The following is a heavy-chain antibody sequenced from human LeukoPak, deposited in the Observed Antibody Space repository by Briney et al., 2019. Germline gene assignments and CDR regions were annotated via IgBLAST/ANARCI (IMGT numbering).Heavy chain of an antibody. CDR3: AKDIAQGYTFGSIEQDY. Sequence: GGSLRLSCAASGVAFSNYAMSWVRQAPGMGLEWVAAISKTGDGTYYAGSMKGRFTISRDNAKNTLYLQIHSLRAEDTAIYYCAKDIAQGYTFGSIEQDYWGQGTLVTVSS. J-gene: IGHJ4*02. D-gene: IGHD5-18*01. CDR1: GVAFSNYA. V-gene: IGHV3-23*01. CDR2: ISKTGDGT.